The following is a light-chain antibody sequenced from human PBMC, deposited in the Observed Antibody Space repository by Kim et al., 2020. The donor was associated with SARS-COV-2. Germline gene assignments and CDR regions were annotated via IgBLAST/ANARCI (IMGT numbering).Light chain of an antibody. CDR3: QQYNGYPHT. Sequence: DIQMTQSPSTLSASVGDRVTITCRASQSVSNWLAWYQQKPGKAPELLMYNTSTLEGGVPSRFSGSGSGTEFTLTITSLQPDDSATYYCQQYNGYPHTFGQGTKLEI. J-gene: IGKJ2*01. CDR2: NTS. V-gene: IGKV1-5*03. CDR1: QSVSNW.